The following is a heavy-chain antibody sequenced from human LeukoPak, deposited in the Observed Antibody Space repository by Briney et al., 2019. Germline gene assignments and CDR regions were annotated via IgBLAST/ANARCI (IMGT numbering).Heavy chain of an antibody. V-gene: IGHV4-34*01. CDR1: GGSFSGYY. Sequence: ASETLSLTCAVYGGSFSGYYWSWIRQPPGKGLEWIGEINHSGSTNYNPSLKSRVTISVDKSKNQFSLKLSSVTAADTAVYYCARSSGSSSYSLDPWGQGTLVTVSS. D-gene: IGHD2-15*01. J-gene: IGHJ5*02. CDR2: INHSGST. CDR3: ARSSGSSSYSLDP.